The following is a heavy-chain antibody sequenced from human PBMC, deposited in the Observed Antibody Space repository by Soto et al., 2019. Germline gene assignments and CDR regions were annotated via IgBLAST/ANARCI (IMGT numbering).Heavy chain of an antibody. V-gene: IGHV1-18*01. Sequence: QVQLVQSGAEVKKPGASVKVSCKASGYTFTSYGISWVRQAPGQGLEWMGWISAYNGNTNYAQKLQGRVTMTTDTSTSTANMERRSLRSDDTAVYYCARDMPSIAARPVPAYWGQGTLVTVSS. J-gene: IGHJ4*02. CDR2: ISAYNGNT. CDR3: ARDMPSIAARPVPAY. D-gene: IGHD6-6*01. CDR1: GYTFTSYG.